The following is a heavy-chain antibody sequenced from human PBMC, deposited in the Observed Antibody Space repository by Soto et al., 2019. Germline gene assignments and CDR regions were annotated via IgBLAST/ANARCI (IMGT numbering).Heavy chain of an antibody. V-gene: IGHV1-3*05. D-gene: IGHD2-21*02. Sequence: QVQLVQSGAEEKKPGASVQVSCKASGYTFTSYAMHWVRQAPGQRLEWMRWINAGNGNTKYSQKFQGRVTITRDTSASTAYMELSSLRSEDTAVYYCARAWVVVTAPDYWGQGTLVTFSS. CDR1: GYTFTSYA. CDR3: ARAWVVVTAPDY. CDR2: INAGNGNT. J-gene: IGHJ4*02.